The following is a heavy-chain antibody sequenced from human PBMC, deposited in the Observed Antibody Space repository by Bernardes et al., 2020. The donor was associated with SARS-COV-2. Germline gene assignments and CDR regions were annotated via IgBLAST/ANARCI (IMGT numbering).Heavy chain of an antibody. D-gene: IGHD3-16*01. CDR3: AKALYVKTPFDS. CDR2: IWYDGSNK. CDR1: GFTFSSYG. Sequence: GGSLRLSCAASGFTFSSYGMHWVRQAPGKGLEWVAVIWYDGSNKYYSDSVRGRFTISRDTFKNMLFLQMDSLRAEDTAVYYCAKALYVKTPFDSWGQGTLVTVSS. J-gene: IGHJ4*02. V-gene: IGHV3-30*02.